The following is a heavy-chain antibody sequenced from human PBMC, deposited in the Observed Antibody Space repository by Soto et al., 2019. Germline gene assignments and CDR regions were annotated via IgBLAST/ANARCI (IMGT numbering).Heavy chain of an antibody. CDR2: INHSGST. Sequence: PSETLSLTCAVYGGSFSGYYWSWIRQPPGKGLEWIGEINHSGSTNYNPSLKSRVTISVDTSKNQFSLKLSSVTAADTAVYYCGRGLGYDYVWGSYRPDAVTDYWGQGTLVTVSS. CDR1: GGSFSGYY. D-gene: IGHD3-16*02. V-gene: IGHV4-34*01. J-gene: IGHJ4*02. CDR3: GRGLGYDYVWGSYRPDAVTDY.